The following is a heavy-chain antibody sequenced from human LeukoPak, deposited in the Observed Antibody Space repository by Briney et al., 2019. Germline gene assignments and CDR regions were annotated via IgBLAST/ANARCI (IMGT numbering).Heavy chain of an antibody. D-gene: IGHD3-22*01. CDR3: ARGDDSSGYFYSYFDY. Sequence: GGSLRLSCAASGFNFRDYHMSWIRQAPGKGLEWVAYIVGSSSYTNYADSVKGRFTISRDNSKNTLDLQMNSLRTEDTAMYYCARGDDSSGYFYSYFDYWGQGTLVTVSS. J-gene: IGHJ4*02. CDR2: IVGSSSYT. V-gene: IGHV3-11*06. CDR1: GFNFRDYH.